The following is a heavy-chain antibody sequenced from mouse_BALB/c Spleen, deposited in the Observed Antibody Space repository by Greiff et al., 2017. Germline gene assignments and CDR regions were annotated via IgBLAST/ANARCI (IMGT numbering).Heavy chain of an antibody. CDR2: INPNNGGT. CDR1: GYTFTDYN. J-gene: IGHJ3*01. Sequence: VQLQQSGAELVRPGASVKIPCKASGYTFTDYNMDWVKQSHGKSLEWIGDINPNNGGTIYNQKFKGKATLTVDKSSSTAYMELRSLTSEDTAVYYCARGGGSSYDWFAYWGQGTLVTVSA. CDR3: ARGGGSSYDWFAY. V-gene: IGHV1-18*01. D-gene: IGHD1-1*01.